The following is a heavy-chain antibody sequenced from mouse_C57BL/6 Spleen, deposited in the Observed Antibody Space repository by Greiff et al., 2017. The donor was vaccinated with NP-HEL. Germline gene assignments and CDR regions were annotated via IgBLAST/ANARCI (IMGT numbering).Heavy chain of an antibody. Sequence: ESGPGLVKPSQSLSLTCSVPGYSITSGYYWNWIRQFPGNKLEWMGYISYDGSNNYNPSLKNRISITRDTSKNQFFLKLNSVTTEYTATYYCAREDDGYYGYWGQGTTLTVSS. J-gene: IGHJ2*01. CDR1: GYSITSGYY. CDR3: AREDDGYYGY. D-gene: IGHD2-3*01. CDR2: ISYDGSN. V-gene: IGHV3-6*01.